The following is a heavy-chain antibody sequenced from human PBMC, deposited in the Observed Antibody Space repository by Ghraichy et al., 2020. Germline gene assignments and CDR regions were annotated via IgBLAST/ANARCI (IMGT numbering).Heavy chain of an antibody. D-gene: IGHD3-10*01. CDR2: IKQDGSAK. CDR1: GFTFSSYS. J-gene: IGHJ4*02. CDR3: ASLGQEGSYGSGSCSDY. V-gene: IGHV3-7*01. Sequence: GGSLRLSCAASGFTFSSYSMSWVRQAPGRGLEWVANIKQDGSAKYYVDSVKGRFTISRDNAKNSLYLQVTSLRAEDTAVYYCASLGQEGSYGSGSCSDYWGQGTLVTVSS.